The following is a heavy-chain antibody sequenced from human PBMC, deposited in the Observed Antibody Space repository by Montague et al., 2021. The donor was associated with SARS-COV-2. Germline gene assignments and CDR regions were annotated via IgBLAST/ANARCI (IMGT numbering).Heavy chain of an antibody. D-gene: IGHD2-21*02. CDR1: GDSVSSAYYY. Sequence: SETLSLTCYVSGDSVSSAYYYWNWIRQVPGKGLEWIGYIHNSGTTKYNSSLKSRVTISEDTFKNQFSLKLSSVTAADTAVYYCARGLVVTATDWGQGTLVTVSS. CDR2: IHNSGTT. J-gene: IGHJ4*02. V-gene: IGHV4-61*01. CDR3: ARGLVVTATD.